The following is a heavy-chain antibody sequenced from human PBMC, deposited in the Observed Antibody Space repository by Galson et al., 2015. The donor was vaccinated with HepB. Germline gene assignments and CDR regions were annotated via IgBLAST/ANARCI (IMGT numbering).Heavy chain of an antibody. Sequence: SLRLSCAASGFTFSSYWMHWVRQAPGKGLVWVSRINSDGSTTNYADSVKGRFTISRDNAKSTVFLQMNSLRAEDTAVYYCARGLTVAGTAAGYWGQGILVTVSS. D-gene: IGHD6-19*01. CDR1: GFTFSSYW. CDR2: INSDGSTT. CDR3: ARGLTVAGTAAGY. V-gene: IGHV3-74*01. J-gene: IGHJ4*02.